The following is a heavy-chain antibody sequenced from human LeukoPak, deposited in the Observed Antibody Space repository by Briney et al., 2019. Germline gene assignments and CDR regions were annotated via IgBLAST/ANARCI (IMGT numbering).Heavy chain of an antibody. CDR3: AASGGPINWFDP. V-gene: IGHV4-34*12. CDR2: IIHNGYT. Sequence: PSETLPLTCAVYGGSFSGYYWGWIRQPPGKGLQWIGEIIHNGYTNYNPALKSRVTISIDTSKNEFSLKVSSVTAADMAIYYCAASGGPINWFDPWGQGTLVTVSS. D-gene: IGHD3-10*01. CDR1: GGSFSGYY. J-gene: IGHJ5*02.